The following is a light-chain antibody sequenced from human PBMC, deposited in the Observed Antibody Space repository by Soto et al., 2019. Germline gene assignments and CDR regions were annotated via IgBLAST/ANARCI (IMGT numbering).Light chain of an antibody. V-gene: IGKV1-39*01. CDR2: AAS. CDR1: QSIGTS. Sequence: DTQMTKSPSSLSASVGDIVTVTCPASQSIGTSLNWYQQKAGKAPRVLISAASRVQSGVPSRFSGSGSGTHFTLTISSLQPEDSATYYCQQGYNTFWTFGQGTKVDIK. CDR3: QQGYNTFWT. J-gene: IGKJ1*01.